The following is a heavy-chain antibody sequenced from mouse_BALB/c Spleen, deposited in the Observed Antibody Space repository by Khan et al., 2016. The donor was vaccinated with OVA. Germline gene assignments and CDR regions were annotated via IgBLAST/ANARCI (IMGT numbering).Heavy chain of an antibody. V-gene: IGHV1S135*01. CDR2: IDPFSGGT. CDR1: GYSFTTYY. CDR3: TRHGYVAWFTY. Sequence: VQLQQSGPELMKPGASVKISCKASGYSFTTYYIHWVMQSHGTSLEWIGYIDPFSGGTTYNQKFKGKATLTVDKSSNTAYIHLTNLTSEDSAVYYCTRHGYVAWFTYWGQGTLVTVSA. J-gene: IGHJ3*01. D-gene: IGHD2-2*01.